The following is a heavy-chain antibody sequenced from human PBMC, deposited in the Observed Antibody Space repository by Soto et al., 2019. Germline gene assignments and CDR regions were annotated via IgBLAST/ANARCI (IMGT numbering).Heavy chain of an antibody. J-gene: IGHJ4*02. CDR3: ASRDPGTSVDY. D-gene: IGHD1-7*01. V-gene: IGHV4-30-4*01. CDR1: GGSISIGDLY. CDR2: IYYSGST. Sequence: SETLSLTCNVFGGSISIGDLYWSWIRQPPGKGLEWIGYIYYSGSTYYNLSLKSRVTISLDKSENQFSLKVTSLTAADTAVYYCASRDPGTSVDYWGQGTLVTVSS.